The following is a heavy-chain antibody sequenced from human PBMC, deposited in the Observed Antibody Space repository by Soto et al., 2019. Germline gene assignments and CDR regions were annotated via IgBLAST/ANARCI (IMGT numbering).Heavy chain of an antibody. D-gene: IGHD2-15*01. V-gene: IGHV3-33*01. CDR2: IWYDGSNK. CDR3: ASKYCSGGSSSYYGMDA. CDR1: GFTFSRYG. J-gene: IGHJ6*02. Sequence: QVQLVESGGGVVQPGRSLRLSCAASGFTFSRYGMHWVRQAPGKGLEWVAVIWYDGSNKYYGDSVKGRFTISRDNSKNTLYLKMNGRRAEDTAVFYCASKYCSGGSSSYYGMDAWGQGPTVTVSS.